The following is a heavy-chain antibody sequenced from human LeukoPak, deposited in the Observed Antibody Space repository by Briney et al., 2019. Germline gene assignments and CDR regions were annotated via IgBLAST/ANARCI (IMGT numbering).Heavy chain of an antibody. D-gene: IGHD2-21*02. Sequence: GGSLRLSCTASGFTFGDYAMDWVRQAPGKGLEWVGFIRSKAYGGTTEYAASVKGRFTISRDDSKSTAYLQMNSLKTEDTAVYYCSRESAEATAKFDYWGQGTPVTLSS. CDR1: GFTFGDYA. CDR2: IRSKAYGGTT. J-gene: IGHJ4*02. CDR3: SRESAEATAKFDY. V-gene: IGHV3-49*04.